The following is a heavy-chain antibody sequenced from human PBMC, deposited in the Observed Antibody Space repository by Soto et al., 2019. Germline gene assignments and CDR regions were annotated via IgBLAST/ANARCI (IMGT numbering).Heavy chain of an antibody. CDR3: AREDTAMVGVFDY. D-gene: IGHD5-18*01. V-gene: IGHV4-59*01. J-gene: IGHJ4*02. CDR2: IYYSGST. Sequence: QVQLQESGPGLVKPSETLSLPCTVSGGSISSYYWSWIRQPPGKGLEWIGYIYYSGSTNYNPSLKSRVTISVDTSKNQFSLKLSSVTAADTAVYYCAREDTAMVGVFDYWGQGPLVTVSS. CDR1: GGSISSYY.